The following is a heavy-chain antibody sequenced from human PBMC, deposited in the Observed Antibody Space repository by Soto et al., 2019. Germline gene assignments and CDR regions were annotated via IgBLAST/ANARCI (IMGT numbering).Heavy chain of an antibody. J-gene: IGHJ4*02. CDR2: IYSGGST. Sequence: EVQLVESGGGLVQPGGSLRLSCAASGFTVSSNYMSWVRQAPGKGLEWVSVIYSGGSTYYADSVKGRFTISRHNSKNTLYLQMNSLRAEDTAVYYCARMVSSSPDSYYFDYWGQGTLVTVSS. V-gene: IGHV3-53*04. CDR3: ARMVSSSPDSYYFDY. D-gene: IGHD6-6*01. CDR1: GFTVSSNY.